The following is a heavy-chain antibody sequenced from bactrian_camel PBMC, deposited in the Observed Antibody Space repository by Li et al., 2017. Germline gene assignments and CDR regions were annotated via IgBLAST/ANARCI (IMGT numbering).Heavy chain of an antibody. Sequence: HVQLVESGGGSVQAGGSLRLSCAASGYTYSRHCMAWFRQAPGKERKGVAAIDSDGSTSYADSMKGRFTISKDNAKNMVSLQMNDLKPEDTGVYYCVRDYKSGDYRDDFGYWGQGTQVTVS. D-gene: IGHD4*01. CDR2: IDSDGST. CDR3: VRDYKSGDYRDDFGY. V-gene: IGHV3S26*01. J-gene: IGHJ6*01. CDR1: GYTYSRHC.